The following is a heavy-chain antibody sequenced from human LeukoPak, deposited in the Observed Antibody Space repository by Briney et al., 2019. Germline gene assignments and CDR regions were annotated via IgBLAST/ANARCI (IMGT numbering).Heavy chain of an antibody. Sequence: PSETLSLTCTVSGGSITSYYWSWIRQPPGKGLEWIGYIYYSGSPKYNPSLKSRVTISVDTSKNQFSLKLSSVTAADTALYYCARGGLMLAPPWFDPWGQGTLVTVSS. CDR2: IYYSGSP. D-gene: IGHD2-8*01. CDR3: ARGGLMLAPPWFDP. V-gene: IGHV4-59*01. CDR1: GGSITSYY. J-gene: IGHJ5*02.